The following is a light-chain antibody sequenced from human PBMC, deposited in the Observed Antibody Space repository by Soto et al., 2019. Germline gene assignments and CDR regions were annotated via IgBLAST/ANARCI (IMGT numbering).Light chain of an antibody. V-gene: IGKV1-33*01. CDR3: QQYDDLPIT. J-gene: IGKJ1*01. Sequence: DIQMTQSPSSLSASVGDRVTITCRASQSISHYLNWYQQKPGKALKLLIYDASNLHPGVPSRFRGSGSGTEFSFNSTSLQPEDVATYYCQQYDDLPITFGQGTKVDIK. CDR2: DAS. CDR1: QSISHY.